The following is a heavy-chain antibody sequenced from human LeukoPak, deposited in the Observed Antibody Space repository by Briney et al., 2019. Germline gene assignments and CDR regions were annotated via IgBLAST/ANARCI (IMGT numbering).Heavy chain of an antibody. CDR2: IYGGGST. V-gene: IGHV3-66*01. CDR3: ARELGYYYYMDV. Sequence: GGSLRLSCAASGFTVSSNYMSWVRQAPGKGLEWVSVIYGGGSTYYADSVKGRFTISRDNSKNTLYLQMNSLRAEDTAVYYCARELGYYYYMDVWGKGTTVTISS. CDR1: GFTVSSNY. J-gene: IGHJ6*03. D-gene: IGHD6-13*01.